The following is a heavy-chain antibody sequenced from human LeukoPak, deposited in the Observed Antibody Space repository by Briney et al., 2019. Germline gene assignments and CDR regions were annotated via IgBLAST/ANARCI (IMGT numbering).Heavy chain of an antibody. Sequence: RPSGTLSLTCTVSGGSISSYCWNWIRQPPGKGLEWIGYIYYSGSTNYNPSLKSRLTISVDTSKNQFSLKLSSVTAADTAVYYCAREDRSRSSDPFDYWGQGTLVTVSS. J-gene: IGHJ4*02. CDR3: AREDRSRSSDPFDY. V-gene: IGHV4-59*01. CDR2: IYYSGST. D-gene: IGHD1-26*01. CDR1: GGSISSYC.